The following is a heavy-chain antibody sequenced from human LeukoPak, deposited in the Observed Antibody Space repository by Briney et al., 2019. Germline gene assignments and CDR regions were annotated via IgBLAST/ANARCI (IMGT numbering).Heavy chain of an antibody. CDR2: ISWDGGST. D-gene: IGHD2-2*01. J-gene: IGHJ6*03. V-gene: IGHV3-43D*03. CDR1: GFTFSSYS. Sequence: PGGSLRLSCAASGFTFSSYSMNWAREAPGKGLEWVSLISWDGGSTYYADSVKGRFTISRDNSKNSLYLQMNSLRAEDTALYYCAKDHCSSTSCYYYYYYYMDVWGKGTTVTVSS. CDR3: AKDHCSSTSCYYYYYYYMDV.